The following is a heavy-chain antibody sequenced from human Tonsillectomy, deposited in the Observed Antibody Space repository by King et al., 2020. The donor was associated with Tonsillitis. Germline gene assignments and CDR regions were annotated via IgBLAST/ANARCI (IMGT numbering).Heavy chain of an antibody. CDR1: GFTFSSYA. J-gene: IGHJ1*01. Sequence: VQLVESGGGLVQPGGSLRLSCAASGFTFSSYAMSWVRQAPGKGLEWVSSISGSGGGTYYADSVQGRFTISRDNSKNTLYLQMITLRAEDTAVYYCAKDTQEYFQHWGQGTLVTVSS. CDR2: ISGSGGGT. V-gene: IGHV3-23*04. CDR3: AKDTQEYFQH.